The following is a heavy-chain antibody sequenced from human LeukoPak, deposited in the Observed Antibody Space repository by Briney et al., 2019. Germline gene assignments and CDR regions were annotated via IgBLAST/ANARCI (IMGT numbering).Heavy chain of an antibody. CDR2: IRYDGSNK. V-gene: IGHV3-30*02. D-gene: IGHD1-26*01. J-gene: IGHJ4*02. CDR1: GFTFSSYV. Sequence: GGSLRLSCAASGFTFSSYVMHWVRQAPGKGLEWVAFIRYDGSNKYYADSVKGRFTISRDNSKNTLYLQMNSLRAEDTAVYYCAAYRGAHHKTFDYWGRGTLVTVSS. CDR3: AAYRGAHHKTFDY.